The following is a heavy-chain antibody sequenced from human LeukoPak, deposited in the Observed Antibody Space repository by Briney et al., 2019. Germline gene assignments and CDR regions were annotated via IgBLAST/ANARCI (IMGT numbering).Heavy chain of an antibody. V-gene: IGHV3-23*01. CDR2: IDYSGGNT. Sequence: GGSLRLSCTASGFTLSSYEMSWIRQAPGKGLKWVSSIDYSGGNTHYADSVKGRFTISRDNSKNTLYLQLSSLRGDDTAVYYCAVQRTLWQQVLDHWGQGTLVTVSS. CDR3: AVQRTLWQQVLDH. D-gene: IGHD6-13*01. J-gene: IGHJ4*02. CDR1: GFTLSSYE.